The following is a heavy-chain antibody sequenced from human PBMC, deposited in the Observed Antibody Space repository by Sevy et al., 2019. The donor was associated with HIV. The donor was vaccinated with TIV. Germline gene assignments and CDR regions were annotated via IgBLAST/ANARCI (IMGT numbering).Heavy chain of an antibody. V-gene: IGHV4-59*01. Sequence: SETLSLTCTVSGGSFSSFYWSWIRQSPGKGLEWIGDIHSSGSSTYNPSLKSRVTISGDTSKNRFSLDLIYVTAADTAVYYCARGSGYYAYWGQGTLVTVSS. CDR3: ARGSGYYAY. CDR2: IHSSGSS. J-gene: IGHJ4*02. CDR1: GGSFSSFY. D-gene: IGHD5-12*01.